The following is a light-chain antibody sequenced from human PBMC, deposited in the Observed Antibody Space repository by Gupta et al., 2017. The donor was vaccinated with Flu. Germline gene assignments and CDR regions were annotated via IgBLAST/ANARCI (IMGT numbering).Light chain of an antibody. CDR2: VNSDGSH. CDR3: TNSGTGMRV. V-gene: IGLV4-69*01. CDR1: SGHNNNA. Sequence: QLVLTPSPSASASLGASVKLTCTLSSGHNNNAIAWHQQQPGKGPRFLMKVNSDGSHNKGDGIPDCFYGSRSGAARHIXIXSLQSDXDDYYYCTNSGTGMRVFGGGTKLTVL. J-gene: IGLJ3*02.